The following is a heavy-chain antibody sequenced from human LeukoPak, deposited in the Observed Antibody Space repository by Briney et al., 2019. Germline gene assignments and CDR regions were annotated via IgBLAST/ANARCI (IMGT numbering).Heavy chain of an antibody. J-gene: IGHJ6*04. CDR3: AKDPANGPGSYYLFGMDV. CDR2: ISYDGSNK. CDR1: GFTFSSYG. D-gene: IGHD3-10*01. V-gene: IGHV3-30*18. Sequence: GGSLRLSCAASGFTFSSYGMHWVRQAPGKGLEWVAVISYDGSNKYYADSVKGRFTISRDNSKNTLYLQMNSLRAEDTAVYYCAKDPANGPGSYYLFGMDVWGKGTTVTVSS.